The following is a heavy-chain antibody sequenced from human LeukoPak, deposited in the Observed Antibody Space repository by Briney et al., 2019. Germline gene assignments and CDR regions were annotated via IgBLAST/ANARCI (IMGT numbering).Heavy chain of an antibody. CDR1: GFTVSSNY. D-gene: IGHD4-11*01. CDR2: IYSGGST. V-gene: IGHV3-66*01. J-gene: IGHJ4*02. Sequence: GGSLRLSCAASGFTVSSNYMSWVRQAPGKGLEWVSVIYSGGSTYYADSVKGRFTISRDNSKNTLYLQMNSLRAEDTAVYYCASLPMTTVTHDYWGQGTLVTVSS. CDR3: ASLPMTTVTHDY.